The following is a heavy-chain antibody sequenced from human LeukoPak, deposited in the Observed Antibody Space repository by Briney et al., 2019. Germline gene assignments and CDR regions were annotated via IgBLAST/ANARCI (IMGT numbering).Heavy chain of an antibody. Sequence: PSETLSLTCADSGYSISSGYYWGWIRQPPGKGLEWIGSIYHSGSTYYNPSLKSRVTISVDTSKNQFSLKLSSVTAADTAVYYCARQPWYNWNSVPYYYYYMDVWGKGTTVTVSS. CDR3: ARQPWYNWNSVPYYYYYMDV. J-gene: IGHJ6*03. V-gene: IGHV4-38-2*01. CDR2: IYHSGST. CDR1: GYSISSGYY. D-gene: IGHD1-1*01.